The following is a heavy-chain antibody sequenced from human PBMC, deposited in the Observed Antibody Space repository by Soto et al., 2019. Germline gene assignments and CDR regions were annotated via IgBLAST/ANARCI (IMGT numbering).Heavy chain of an antibody. Sequence: QVQLQESGPRLVKPSQTLALTCTVSGGSISGGYYWSWIRHHPGKGLEWIGYIYYTGSTNYNPSLKGRATISVETSTNQFSLRLSALTAADTAVYYCARYSRGVILVRGDFDSCGQGTLVNVSS. D-gene: IGHD3-10*01. CDR3: ARYSRGVILVRGDFDS. CDR2: IYYTGST. CDR1: GGSISGGYY. V-gene: IGHV4-31*03. J-gene: IGHJ4*02.